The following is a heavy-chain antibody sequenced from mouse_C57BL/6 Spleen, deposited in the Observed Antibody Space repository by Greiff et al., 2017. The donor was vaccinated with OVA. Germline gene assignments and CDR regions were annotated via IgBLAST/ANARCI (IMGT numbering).Heavy chain of an antibody. CDR3: ARDEDYYGSSYLYYAMDY. Sequence: EVKLVESGGGLVKPGGSLKLSCAASGFTFSSYAMSWVRQTPEKRLEWVATISDGGSYTYYPDNVKGRFTISRDNAKNNLYLQMSHLKSEDTAMYYCARDEDYYGSSYLYYAMDYWGQGTSVTVSS. V-gene: IGHV5-4*01. CDR1: GFTFSSYA. CDR2: ISDGGSYT. D-gene: IGHD1-1*01. J-gene: IGHJ4*01.